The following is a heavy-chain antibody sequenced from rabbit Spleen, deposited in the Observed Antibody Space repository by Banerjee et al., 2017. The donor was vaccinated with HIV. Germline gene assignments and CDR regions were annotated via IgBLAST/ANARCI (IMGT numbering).Heavy chain of an antibody. CDR3: ARDLVAVIGWNFNF. V-gene: IGHV1S45*01. D-gene: IGHD1-1*01. J-gene: IGHJ4*01. CDR2: INVITGRA. CDR1: GFSFSDKAV. Sequence: QEQLVESGGGLVQPEGSLKLSCTASGFSFSDKAVMCWVRQAPGKGLEWIACINVITGRAVYASWAKGRFSFSKTSSTTVTLQMTSLTAADTATYFCARDLVAVIGWNFNFCGPGTLVTVS.